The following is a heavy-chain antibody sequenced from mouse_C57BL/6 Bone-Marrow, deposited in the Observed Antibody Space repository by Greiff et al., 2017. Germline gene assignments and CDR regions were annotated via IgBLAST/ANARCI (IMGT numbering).Heavy chain of an antibody. CDR2: SFPGSGST. Sequence: QVQLQQSGPELVRPGASVKISCKAPGYTFTSHWMQWVRQRPGQGLEWIGESFPGSGSTFSNEKFKGKATLTVDTSSSTAYMQLSSLTSEDSAVDFCARPGTGGAWFAYWGQGTLVTVSA. V-gene: IGHV1-56*01. D-gene: IGHD4-1*01. CDR3: ARPGTGGAWFAY. CDR1: GYTFTSHW. J-gene: IGHJ3*01.